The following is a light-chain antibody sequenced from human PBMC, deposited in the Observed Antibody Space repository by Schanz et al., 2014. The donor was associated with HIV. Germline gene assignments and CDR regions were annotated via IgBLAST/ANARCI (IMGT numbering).Light chain of an antibody. CDR2: ATS. CDR1: QSIRSS. V-gene: IGKV1-39*01. CDR3: QQANGLPQG. Sequence: DIQMTQSPSSLSASVGERVTITCRASQSIRSSLNWYQQKPGKAPRLLIYATSSLQSGVPSRFSGSGSGTDFTLTISSLQPEDFATYFCQQANGLPQGFGGGTRVELK. J-gene: IGKJ4*02.